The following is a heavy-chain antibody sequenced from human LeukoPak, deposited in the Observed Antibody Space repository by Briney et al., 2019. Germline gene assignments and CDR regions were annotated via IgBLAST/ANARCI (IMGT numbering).Heavy chain of an antibody. CDR2: ISGYNGHT. V-gene: IGHV1-18*01. CDR3: ARGFRANYYDY. J-gene: IGHJ4*02. Sequence: ASVKVSCKTSGYTFTSYAISWVRQAPGQGLEWMGWISGYNGHTYSAQKFQGRLTMTTDTSTSTADMELRGLTSDDTAVFYCARGFRANYYDYWGQGTLVTVSS. CDR1: GYTFTSYA.